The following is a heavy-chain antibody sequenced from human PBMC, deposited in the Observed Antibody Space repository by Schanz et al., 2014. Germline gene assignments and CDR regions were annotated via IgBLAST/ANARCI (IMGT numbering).Heavy chain of an antibody. CDR3: ARRSAAATFDY. Sequence: QLVQSGSEFRKPGASVKVSCKASRYIFSSYAIHWVRQAPGQGLEWMGWINPTTGNPGYAQGFTGRFVFSLDTAVRTAYLQISSLKSEDTAMYYCARRSAAATFDYWGPGTLVAVSS. CDR1: RYIFSSYA. CDR2: INPTTGNP. D-gene: IGHD6-13*01. V-gene: IGHV7-4-1*02. J-gene: IGHJ4*02.